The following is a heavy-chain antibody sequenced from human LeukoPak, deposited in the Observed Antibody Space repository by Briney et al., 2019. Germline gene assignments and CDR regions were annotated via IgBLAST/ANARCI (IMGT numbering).Heavy chain of an antibody. V-gene: IGHV3-23*01. CDR2: ISGSGGST. Sequence: GGSLRLSCAVSGFNIRDHWMSWVRQAPGKGLEWVSAISGSGGSTYYADSVKGRFTISRDNSKNTLYLQMNSLRAEDTAVYYCAKDRGSSRSSDFDYWGQGTLVTVSS. CDR1: GFNIRDHW. J-gene: IGHJ4*02. CDR3: AKDRGSSRSSDFDY. D-gene: IGHD6-13*01.